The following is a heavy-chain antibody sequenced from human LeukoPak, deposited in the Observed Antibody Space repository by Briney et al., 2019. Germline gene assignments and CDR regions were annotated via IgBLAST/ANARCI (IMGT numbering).Heavy chain of an antibody. CDR2: ISAYNGNT. Sequence: ASVKVSCKASGYTFTSYGISWVLQAPGQGLEWMGWISAYNGNTDQAQKFQGRVTMTTDTSTSTAYMELRSLRSDDTAVYYCARDGTRAYNWFDPWGQGTLVTVSS. D-gene: IGHD1-26*01. J-gene: IGHJ5*02. CDR1: GYTFTSYG. V-gene: IGHV1-18*01. CDR3: ARDGTRAYNWFDP.